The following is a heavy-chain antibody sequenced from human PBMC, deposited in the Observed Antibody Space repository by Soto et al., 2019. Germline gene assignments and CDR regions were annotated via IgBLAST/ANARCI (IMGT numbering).Heavy chain of an antibody. D-gene: IGHD6-13*01. Sequence: QVQLQESGPGLVKPSETLSLTCTVSGGSMSGYYWSWVRQSAGEGLEWIGRIYASGGNNYNPSLKSRVNLSKDTFKKQFSLKLNLVTAADTAVYFCARGAAAGVDYGMDVWGRGTTVTVS. CDR2: IYASGGN. CDR1: GGSMSGYY. CDR3: ARGAAAGVDYGMDV. J-gene: IGHJ6*02. V-gene: IGHV4-4*07.